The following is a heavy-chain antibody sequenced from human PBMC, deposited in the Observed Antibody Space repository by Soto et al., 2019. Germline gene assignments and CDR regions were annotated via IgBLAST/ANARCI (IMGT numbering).Heavy chain of an antibody. Sequence: QVQLQESGPGLVKPSETLSLICTVSGASLGSGSYYWSWIRQPPGKGLEWIGYISHSGRTNYDPSLKSRLTMSVDTSQNQFSLQLNSVTAADTAVYYCSYGSSFDYWGQGTLVTVSS. J-gene: IGHJ4*02. CDR3: SYGSSFDY. V-gene: IGHV4-61*01. D-gene: IGHD3-10*01. CDR2: ISHSGRT. CDR1: GASLGSGSYY.